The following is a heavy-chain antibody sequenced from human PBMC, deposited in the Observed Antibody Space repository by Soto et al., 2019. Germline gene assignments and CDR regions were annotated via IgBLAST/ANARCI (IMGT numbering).Heavy chain of an antibody. D-gene: IGHD5-12*01. CDR3: AREGPSGYDYVGCFDP. CDR2: IIPIFGTA. CDR1: GGTFSSYA. Sequence: SVKVSCKASGGTFSSYALSGVRQAPGRGLEWMGGIIPIFGTANYAQKFQGRVTITADESTSTAYLELSSLTSEDTSVYYCAREGPSGYDYVGCFDPLGQGTLVTVSP. J-gene: IGHJ5*02. V-gene: IGHV1-69*13.